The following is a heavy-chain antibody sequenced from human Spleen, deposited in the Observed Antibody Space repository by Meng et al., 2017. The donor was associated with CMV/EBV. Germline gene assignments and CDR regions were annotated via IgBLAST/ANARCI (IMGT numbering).Heavy chain of an antibody. CDR3: ARTQDHGDPGDV. CDR2: ISYDGSNK. J-gene: IGHJ6*02. CDR1: GFTFSSYG. Sequence: GGSLRLSCAASGFTFSSYGMHWVRQAPGKGLEWVAVISYDGSNKYYADSVKGRFTISRDKSKNTLYLQMNSLRIEDAAIYYCARTQDHGDPGDVWGQGTTVTVSS. V-gene: IGHV3-30*19. D-gene: IGHD4-17*01.